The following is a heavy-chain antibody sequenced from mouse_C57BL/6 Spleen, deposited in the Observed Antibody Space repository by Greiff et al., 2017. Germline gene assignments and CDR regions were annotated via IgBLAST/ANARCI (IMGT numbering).Heavy chain of an antibody. Sequence: QVQLKESGPGLVAPSQRLSITCTVSGFSLTSYGVHWVRQPPGKGLEWLVVIWSDGSTTYNSALKSRLSISKDNSKSQVFLKMNSLQTDDTAMYYCARPSPYDYDGYAMDYWGQGTSVTVSS. V-gene: IGHV2-6*03. J-gene: IGHJ4*01. CDR1: GFSLTSYG. D-gene: IGHD2-4*01. CDR3: ARPSPYDYDGYAMDY. CDR2: IWSDGST.